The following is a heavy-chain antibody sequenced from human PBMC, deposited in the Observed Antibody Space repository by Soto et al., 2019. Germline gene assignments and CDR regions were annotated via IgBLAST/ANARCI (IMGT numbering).Heavy chain of an antibody. J-gene: IGHJ3*02. V-gene: IGHV3-11*06. Sequence: GGSLRLSCAASGFTFSDYYMSWIRQAPGKGLEWVSYISSSSSYTNYADSVKGRFTISRDNAKNSLYLQMNSLRAEDTAVYYCARVWGHQYYDLWSGVAGIDAFDIWGPGTMVTVSS. D-gene: IGHD3-3*01. CDR1: GFTFSDYY. CDR2: ISSSSSYT. CDR3: ARVWGHQYYDLWSGVAGIDAFDI.